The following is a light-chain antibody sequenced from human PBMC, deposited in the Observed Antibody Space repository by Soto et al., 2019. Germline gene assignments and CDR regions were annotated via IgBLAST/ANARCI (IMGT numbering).Light chain of an antibody. V-gene: IGKV4-1*01. CDR1: QSVLLTSNNKNY. Sequence: DIVMTQSPDSLAVSLGERATINCKSSQSVLLTSNNKNYLAWYQQKPGQPPKVLISWASTRESGVPDRFSGRGSGQDFTLTITSLQAEVVEVYYCQQYYPTLTFGGGTKGEIK. CDR3: QQYYPTLT. CDR2: WAS. J-gene: IGKJ4*01.